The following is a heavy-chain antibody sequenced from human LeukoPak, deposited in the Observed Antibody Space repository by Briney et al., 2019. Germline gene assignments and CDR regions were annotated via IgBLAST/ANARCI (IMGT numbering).Heavy chain of an antibody. CDR1: GGSISSSSYY. J-gene: IGHJ5*02. Sequence: SETLSLTCTVSGGSISSSSYYWGWIRQPPGKGLEWIGSIYYSGSTYYNPSLKSRVTISVDTSKNQFSLKLSSVTAADTAVYYCARHDRTTVTPARGWFDPWGQGTLVTVSS. CDR2: IYYSGST. CDR3: ARHDRTTVTPARGWFDP. D-gene: IGHD4-11*01. V-gene: IGHV4-39*01.